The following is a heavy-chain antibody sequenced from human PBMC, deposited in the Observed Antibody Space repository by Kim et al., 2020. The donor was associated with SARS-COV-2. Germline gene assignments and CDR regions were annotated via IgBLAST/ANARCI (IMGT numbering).Heavy chain of an antibody. CDR3: ARWCSGANCYPAYYYYGMDV. J-gene: IGHJ6*01. CDR2: IFRGGNT. CDR1: ELDLSDNY. V-gene: IGHV3-66*01. Sequence: GGSLRLSCVVSELDLSDNYVSWVRQAPGKGLEWVSAIFRGGNTYYADSVKGRVTVSRDTSKNTVYLQMNSLRPEDAAVYYCARWCSGANCYPAYYYYGMDVWGQGTTVTVSA. D-gene: IGHD2-15*01.